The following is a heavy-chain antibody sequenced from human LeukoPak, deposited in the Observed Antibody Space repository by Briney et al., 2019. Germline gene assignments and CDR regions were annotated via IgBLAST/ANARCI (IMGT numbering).Heavy chain of an antibody. CDR1: GFTFSSYA. CDR2: ISSNGGST. D-gene: IGHD5-18*01. CDR3: ARDGGYSYVNRFWFDP. V-gene: IGHV3-64*01. J-gene: IGHJ5*02. Sequence: GGSLRLSCAASGFTFSSYAMHWVRQAPGKGLEYVSAISSNGGSTYYANSVKGRFTISRDNSKNTLYLQMGSLRAEDMAVYYCARDGGYSYVNRFWFDPWGQGTLVTVSS.